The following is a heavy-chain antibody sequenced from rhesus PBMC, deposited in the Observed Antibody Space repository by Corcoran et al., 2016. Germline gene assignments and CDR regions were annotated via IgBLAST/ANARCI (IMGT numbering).Heavy chain of an antibody. V-gene: IGHV4-169*02. CDR3: ASDLERGF. Sequence: QLQLQESGPGLVKPSETLSVTCAVSGGSISSSYWSWIRQAPGKGLEWIGYICGSGSSTNYNPSLKSRVTLSVDTSKNQLSLKLSSVTAADTAVYYCASDLERGFWGQGLRVTVSS. CDR1: GGSISSSY. D-gene: IGHD1-14*01. J-gene: IGHJ3*01. CDR2: ICGSGSST.